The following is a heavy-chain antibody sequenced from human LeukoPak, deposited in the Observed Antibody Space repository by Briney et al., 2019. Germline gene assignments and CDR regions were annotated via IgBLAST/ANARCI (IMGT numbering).Heavy chain of an antibody. Sequence: GASVKVSCKASGYTFTSYGISWVRQAPGQGLEWMGWINPNSGGTNYAQKFQGRVTMTRDTSISTAYMELSRLRSDDTAVYYCAAEDYSNYDFDYWGQGTLVTVSS. D-gene: IGHD4-11*01. CDR1: GYTFTSYG. CDR3: AAEDYSNYDFDY. J-gene: IGHJ4*02. V-gene: IGHV1-2*02. CDR2: INPNSGGT.